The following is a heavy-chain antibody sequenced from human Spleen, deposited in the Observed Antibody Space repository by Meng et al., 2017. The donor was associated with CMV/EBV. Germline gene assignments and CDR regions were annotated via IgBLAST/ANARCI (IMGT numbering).Heavy chain of an antibody. CDR2: IYASGST. J-gene: IGHJ4*02. V-gene: IGHV4-39*01. CDR3: ASPKSSGWYDY. D-gene: IGHD6-19*01. CDR1: GGSIHRRNYY. Sequence: TCNVSGGSIHRRNYYWGWIRQLPGKGLEWIGTIYASGSTYYNPSLESRVTISIDMSRSQFFLRLTSVTAADTALYYCASPKSSGWYDYWGQGILVTVSS.